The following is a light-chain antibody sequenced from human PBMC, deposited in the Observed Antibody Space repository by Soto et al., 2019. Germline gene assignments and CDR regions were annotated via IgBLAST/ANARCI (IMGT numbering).Light chain of an antibody. CDR2: EVF. CDR1: ISDVGGYNY. V-gene: IGLV2-14*01. J-gene: IGLJ2*01. Sequence: QSALTQPASVSGSPGQSITISCTGTISDVGGYNYVSWYQHHPGKAPNLMIYEVFNRPSGVSNRFSGSRSGNTASLTISGLQAEDEGDYYCTSYAGTGPHVVFGGGTKVTVL. CDR3: TSYAGTGPHVV.